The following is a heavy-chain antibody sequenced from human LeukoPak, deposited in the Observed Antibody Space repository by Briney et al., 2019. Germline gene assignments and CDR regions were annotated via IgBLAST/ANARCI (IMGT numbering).Heavy chain of an antibody. Sequence: GGSLRLSCSASGFSLSDYDMNWVRQAPGKGLERVSAISGRSSHVYYGESVKGRFTISRDNAKNSLYLQLDSLGVEDTAVYYCGRAFPPLRTSSAGDLWGQGTLVTVSS. CDR1: GFSLSDYD. J-gene: IGHJ1*01. D-gene: IGHD3-16*01. V-gene: IGHV3-21*01. CDR2: ISGRSSHV. CDR3: GRAFPPLRTSSAGDL.